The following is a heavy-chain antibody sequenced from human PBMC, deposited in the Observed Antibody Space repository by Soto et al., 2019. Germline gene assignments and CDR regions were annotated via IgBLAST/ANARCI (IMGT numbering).Heavy chain of an antibody. CDR2: IIPNFDTP. J-gene: IGHJ4*02. Sequence: QVQLVQSGAEVKKPGSSVKLSFKASGDSFNTFAVTWVRQAPGQGLEWMGGIIPNFDTPNYAQKFQGRVTIIADKSTSTPYMELSSLRSEDTAVYYCARPYYDSSGYYLWYFDYWGQGTLVTVSS. V-gene: IGHV1-69*06. CDR1: GDSFNTFA. D-gene: IGHD3-22*01. CDR3: ARPYYDSSGYYLWYFDY.